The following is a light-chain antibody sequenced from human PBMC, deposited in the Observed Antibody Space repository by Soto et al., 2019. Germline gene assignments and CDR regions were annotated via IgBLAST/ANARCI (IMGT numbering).Light chain of an antibody. CDR2: DAS. Sequence: DIQMTQSPSTLSASVGDRVTITCRASQSISTWLAWYQQKPGKAPKLLIYDASSLGSGVPSRFSGSGSGTEFTLTISSLQPDDFATYYCQQYNSYSSTFGQGTKLEIK. CDR1: QSISTW. J-gene: IGKJ2*02. CDR3: QQYNSYSST. V-gene: IGKV1-5*01.